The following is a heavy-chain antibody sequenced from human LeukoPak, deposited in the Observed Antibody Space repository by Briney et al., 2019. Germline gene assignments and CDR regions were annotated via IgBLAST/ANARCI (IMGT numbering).Heavy chain of an antibody. J-gene: IGHJ3*02. CDR3: IRLWFGEFI. CDR2: IKSKSDGGTT. V-gene: IGHV3-15*01. CDR1: GFTFSNAR. D-gene: IGHD3-10*01. Sequence: GGSLRLSCTASGFTFSNARMSWVRQGPGKGLEWVGRIKSKSDGGTTDYAAPVKGRFTISRDDSKNTLYLQMNSLKTEDTAVYYCIRLWFGEFIWGQGTMVSVSS.